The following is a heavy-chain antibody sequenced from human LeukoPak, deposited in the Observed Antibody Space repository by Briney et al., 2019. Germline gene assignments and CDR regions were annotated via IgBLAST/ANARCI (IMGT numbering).Heavy chain of an antibody. J-gene: IGHJ4*02. CDR2: IGSSGGST. Sequence: GGSLRLSCAASGFTFSSYAMTWVRQAPGKGLECVSGIGSSGGSTYYADPVKGRFTISRDNSKNTLYLQMNSLSAEDTAVYYCAKLPGAVAGYWGQGTLVTVSS. V-gene: IGHV3-23*01. CDR1: GFTFSSYA. CDR3: AKLPGAVAGY. D-gene: IGHD6-19*01.